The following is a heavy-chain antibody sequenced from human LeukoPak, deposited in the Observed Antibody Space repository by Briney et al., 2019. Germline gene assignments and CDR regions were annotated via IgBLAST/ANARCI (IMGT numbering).Heavy chain of an antibody. J-gene: IGHJ4*02. D-gene: IGHD3-10*01. CDR2: IGSRSSSI. CDR1: GFTFSSYS. V-gene: IGHV3-21*04. CDR3: ARELFDFDY. Sequence: GGSLRLSCAASGFTFSSYSMNWVRQAPGKGLEWVSSIGSRSSSIYYADSVKGRFTISRDNAKNSLYLQMNSLRAEDTAIYYCARELFDFDYWGQGTLVTVSS.